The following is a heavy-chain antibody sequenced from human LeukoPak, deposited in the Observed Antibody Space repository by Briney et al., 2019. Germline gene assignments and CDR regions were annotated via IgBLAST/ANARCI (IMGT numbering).Heavy chain of an antibody. CDR1: GFTFDDYA. J-gene: IGHJ6*02. D-gene: IGHD6-6*01. CDR3: AKGIAARPYYYYGMDV. V-gene: IGHV3-43*02. Sequence: GGSLRLSCAASGFTFDDYAMHWVRQAPGKGLEWVSLISGDGGSTYYADSVKGRFTISRDNSKNSLYLQMNSLRTEVTALYYCAKGIAARPYYYYGMDVWGQGTTVTVSS. CDR2: ISGDGGST.